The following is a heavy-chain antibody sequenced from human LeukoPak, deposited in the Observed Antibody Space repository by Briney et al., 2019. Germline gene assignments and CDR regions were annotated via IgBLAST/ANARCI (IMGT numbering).Heavy chain of an antibody. J-gene: IGHJ3*02. V-gene: IGHV4-61*05. CDR3: ASQYSSSWYYNAFDI. CDR1: GYSISSGYY. Sequence: PSETLSLTCTVSGYSISSGYYWGWIRQPPGKGLEWIGYIYYSGSGSTNYNPSLKSRVTMSVDTSKNQFSLRLSSVTAADTAVYYCASQYSSSWYYNAFDIWGQGTMVTVSS. CDR2: IYYSGSGST. D-gene: IGHD6-13*01.